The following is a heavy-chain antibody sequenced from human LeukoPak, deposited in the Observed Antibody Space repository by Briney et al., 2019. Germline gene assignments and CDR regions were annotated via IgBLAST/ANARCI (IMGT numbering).Heavy chain of an antibody. D-gene: IGHD3-22*01. CDR3: EKGTQERSYYYGNSDSHPY. V-gene: IGHV3-23*01. J-gene: IGHJ4*02. CDR2: ISGNGGSI. CDR1: GFTFSNYA. Sequence: GGSLRLSCAASGFTFSNYAMSWFRQAPGQGLEWVSSISGNGGSIYYAESVKGRFTMSRDNSKNTLYLQVSSLRAEDTAVYYCEKGTQERSYYYGNSDSHPYWGQGTLVTVSS.